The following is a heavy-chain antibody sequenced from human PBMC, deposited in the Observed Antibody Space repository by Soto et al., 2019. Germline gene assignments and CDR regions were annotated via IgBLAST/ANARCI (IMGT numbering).Heavy chain of an antibody. CDR2: INPNSGGT. CDR3: AREATIFGVVINARAFDI. J-gene: IGHJ3*02. CDR1: GYTFTGYY. D-gene: IGHD3-3*01. V-gene: IGHV1-2*04. Sequence: ASVKVSCKASGYTFTGYYMHWVRQAPGQGLEWMGWINPNSGGTNYAQKFQGWATMTRDTSISTAYMELSRLRSDDTAVYYCAREATIFGVVINARAFDIWGQGTMVTVSS.